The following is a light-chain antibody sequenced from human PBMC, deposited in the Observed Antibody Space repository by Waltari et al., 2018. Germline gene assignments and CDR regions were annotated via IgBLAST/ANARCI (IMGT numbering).Light chain of an antibody. CDR3: SSYASSATVI. CDR2: DVT. Sequence: QSALTQPASVSGSPGQSITISCSGTGTDVGGYNYVSWYQQHPGKVPKPVIYDVTKRPSGVSNRFSGSKSDNAASLTISGLQPEDEADYYCSSYASSATVIFGGGTKLTVL. V-gene: IGLV2-14*03. CDR1: GTDVGGYNY. J-gene: IGLJ2*01.